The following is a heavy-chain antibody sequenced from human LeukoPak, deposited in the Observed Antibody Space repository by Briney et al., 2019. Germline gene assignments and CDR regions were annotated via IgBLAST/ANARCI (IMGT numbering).Heavy chain of an antibody. D-gene: IGHD6-6*01. J-gene: IGHJ4*02. Sequence: PSQTLSLTCTVSGGSISSGGYYWSWIRQHPGKGLEWIGYIYYSGSTYYNPSLKSRVTISVDTSKNQSSLKLSSVTAADTAVYYCAREGYSSSSRNFDYWGQGTLVTVSS. CDR3: AREGYSSSSRNFDY. CDR1: GGSISSGGYY. V-gene: IGHV4-31*03. CDR2: IYYSGST.